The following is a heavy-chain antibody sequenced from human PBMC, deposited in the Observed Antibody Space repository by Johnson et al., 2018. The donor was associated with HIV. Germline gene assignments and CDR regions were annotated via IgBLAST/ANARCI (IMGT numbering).Heavy chain of an antibody. CDR3: ARDRPAGCPAALYI. Sequence: VQLVESGGGLVQPGGSLRLSCAASGFTVSRNYMSWVRQAPGKGLEWVSVIYSGGSTYYADSVKGRFTISRDNSKNTLYLQMNSLRPEDTAVSYCARDRPAGCPAALYIWGQWTMVTVSS. CDR1: GFTVSRNY. CDR2: IYSGGST. D-gene: IGHD6-19*01. V-gene: IGHV3-66*02. J-gene: IGHJ3*02.